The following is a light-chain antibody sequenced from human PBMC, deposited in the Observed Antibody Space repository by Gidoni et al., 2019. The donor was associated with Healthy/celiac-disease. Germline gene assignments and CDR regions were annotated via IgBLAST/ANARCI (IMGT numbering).Light chain of an antibody. CDR2: GAS. CDR3: QQYGSSPRT. Sequence: EIVLTQSPGTLSLSPGERATLSCRASQSVSSSYLAWYPQKPGQAPRLLIYGASSRATGIPDRFSGSGSGTVFTLTISRLEPEDFAVYYCQQYGSSPRTFGQGTKVNIK. J-gene: IGKJ1*01. CDR1: QSVSSSY. V-gene: IGKV3-20*01.